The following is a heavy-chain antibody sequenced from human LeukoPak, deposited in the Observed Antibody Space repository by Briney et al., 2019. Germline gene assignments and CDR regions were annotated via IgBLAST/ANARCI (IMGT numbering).Heavy chain of an antibody. CDR1: GGSISSFY. J-gene: IGHJ5*02. V-gene: IGHV4-59*01. CDR2: VYYGGST. D-gene: IGHD6-13*01. CDR3: AREAAASSYNWFDP. Sequence: PSETLSLTCTVSGGSISSFYWSWIRQPPGKGLEWIGYVYYGGSTNYNPSLKSRVTISVDTSKNQFSLKLSSVTAADTAVYYCAREAAASSYNWFDPWGQGTLVTVSS.